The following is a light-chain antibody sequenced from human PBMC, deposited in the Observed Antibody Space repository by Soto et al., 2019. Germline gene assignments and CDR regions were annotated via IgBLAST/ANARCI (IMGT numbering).Light chain of an antibody. Sequence: SALTQPASVSGSPGQSITISCSGTTSDVGGYNLVSWYQQHTAKAPKLLIYEGTQRPSGVSSRFSGSKSGNTASLTISGLQAEDEADYYCRSYARSRYYGCGTGSKVTV. V-gene: IGLV2-23*01. J-gene: IGLJ1*01. CDR3: RSYARSRYYG. CDR2: EGT. CDR1: TSDVGGYNL.